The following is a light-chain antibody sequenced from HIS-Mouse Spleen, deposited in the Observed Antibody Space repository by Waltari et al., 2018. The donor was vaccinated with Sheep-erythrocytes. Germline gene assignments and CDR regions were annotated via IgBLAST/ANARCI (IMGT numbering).Light chain of an antibody. CDR1: SSDVGSYNL. J-gene: IGLJ2*01. V-gene: IGLV2-23*01. CDR2: EGS. Sequence: QSALTQPASVSGSPGQSITISCTGTSSDVGSYNLVSWYQQHPGKAHKLMIYEGSKRPSGVSNRFSGCKSGNTASLTISGLQAEDEADYYCCSYAGSSTLVFGGGTKLTVL. CDR3: CSYAGSSTLV.